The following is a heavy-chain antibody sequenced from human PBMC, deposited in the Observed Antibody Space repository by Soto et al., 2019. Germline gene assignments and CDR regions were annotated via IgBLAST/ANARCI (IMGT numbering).Heavy chain of an antibody. V-gene: IGHV4-4*02. CDR3: ARKAWTRLDY. D-gene: IGHD1-1*01. CDR1: GGSLTTPVW. Sequence: QLQLHESGPGLVKPSGTLSLTCGLFGGSLTTPVWWTWVRLRPGKGLEWIGEVFHSGSANYNPSLQSRVTISVDKSTNQFSLRLSSVTAADTAVYYCARKAWTRLDYWGQGALVTVSS. J-gene: IGHJ4*02. CDR2: VFHSGSA.